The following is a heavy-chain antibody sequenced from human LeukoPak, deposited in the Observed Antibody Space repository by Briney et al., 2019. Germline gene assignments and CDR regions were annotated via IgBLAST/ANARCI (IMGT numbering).Heavy chain of an antibody. CDR2: IRSKANSYAT. J-gene: IGHJ4*02. CDR1: GFTFSGTA. D-gene: IGHD4-17*01. Sequence: GGSLRLSCAASGFTFSGTAMHLFRQASGKGLEWVGRIRSKANSYATAYAASVKGRFTISRDDSKNTAYLQMNSLKTEDTAVYYCTRQGYGDYDGYWGQGTLVTVSS. CDR3: TRQGYGDYDGY. V-gene: IGHV3-73*01.